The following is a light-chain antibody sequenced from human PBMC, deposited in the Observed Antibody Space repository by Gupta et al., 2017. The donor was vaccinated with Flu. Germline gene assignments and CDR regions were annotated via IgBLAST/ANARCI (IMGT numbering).Light chain of an antibody. CDR3: HQFGSSPPT. V-gene: IGKV3-20*01. J-gene: IGKJ1*01. CDR2: GAS. Sequence: EIVLTQSPGTLSLSPGERATLSCRASQSVRSSNLAWYQQKPGQAPRLLIYGASSRATGIPDRFSGSGSGTDFTLTISRLDPEDFAVYYCHQFGSSPPTFGQGTKVEIK. CDR1: QSVRSSN.